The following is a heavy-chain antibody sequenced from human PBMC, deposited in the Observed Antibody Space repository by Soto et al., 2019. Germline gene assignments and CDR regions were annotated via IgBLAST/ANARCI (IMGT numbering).Heavy chain of an antibody. CDR2: ISDRGVT. V-gene: IGHV4-59*01. CDR1: GASITDYY. J-gene: IGHJ5*02. Sequence: PSETLSLTCTVSGASITDYYWSWIRQSPGKGLEWIGHISDRGVTTYTPSLKSRVTMSEDTSKNQVSLRVTSVTAADTAVYYCARGRFKMVRGVITTRWLDPWGQGTLVTVSS. CDR3: ARGRFKMVRGVITTRWLDP. D-gene: IGHD3-10*01.